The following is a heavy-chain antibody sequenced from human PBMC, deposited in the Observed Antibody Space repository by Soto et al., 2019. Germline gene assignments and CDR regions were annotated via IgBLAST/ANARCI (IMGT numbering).Heavy chain of an antibody. CDR3: ARVLSDYGDYDYYYYYMDV. CDR2: IYSGGST. J-gene: IGHJ6*03. D-gene: IGHD4-17*01. Sequence: VQLVESGGGLVQPGGSLRLSCAASGFTVSSNYMSWVRQAPGKGLEWVSVIYSGGSTYYADSVKGRFTISRDNSKNTLYLQMNSLRAEDTAVYYCARVLSDYGDYDYYYYYMDVWGKGTTVTVSS. CDR1: GFTVSSNY. V-gene: IGHV3-66*01.